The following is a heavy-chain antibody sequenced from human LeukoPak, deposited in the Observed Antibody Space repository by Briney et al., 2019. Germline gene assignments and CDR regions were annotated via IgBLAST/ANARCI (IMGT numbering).Heavy chain of an antibody. V-gene: IGHV1-8*01. Sequence: GASVKVSCKASGYTFTSYDINGVRQATGQGLEWRGWMNPNSGNTGYAQKFQGRVTMTRNTSISTAYMELSSLRSEDTAVYYCARVLWFGELSSYYWGQGTLVTVSS. CDR1: GYTFTSYD. D-gene: IGHD3-10*01. CDR3: ARVLWFGELSSYY. CDR2: MNPNSGNT. J-gene: IGHJ4*02.